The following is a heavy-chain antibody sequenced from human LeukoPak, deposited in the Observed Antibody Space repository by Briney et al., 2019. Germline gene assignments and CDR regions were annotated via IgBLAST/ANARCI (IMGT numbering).Heavy chain of an antibody. CDR3: ARTLRYFDWLFDY. Sequence: TGGSLRLSCAASGFTFSSYGMHWVRQAPGKGLEWVAFIRYDGSNKYYADSVKGRFTISRDNSKNTLYLQMNSLRAEDTAVYYCARTLRYFDWLFDYWGQGTLVTVSS. J-gene: IGHJ4*02. V-gene: IGHV3-30*02. CDR2: IRYDGSNK. D-gene: IGHD3-9*01. CDR1: GFTFSSYG.